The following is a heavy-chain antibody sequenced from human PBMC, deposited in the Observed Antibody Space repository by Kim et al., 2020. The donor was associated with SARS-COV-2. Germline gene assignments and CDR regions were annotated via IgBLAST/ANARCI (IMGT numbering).Heavy chain of an antibody. V-gene: IGHV3-11*01. J-gene: IGHJ4*02. CDR3: VREPAF. Sequence: GGSLRLSCAASGFTFSDYYMSWIRQAPGKGLEWVAYINSDGTSMKYADSVNGRFAISRDNGKQSLSLQMSSLTPDDTAVYYCVREPAFWGRGTLVTVSS. D-gene: IGHD6-25*01. CDR1: GFTFSDYY. CDR2: INSDGTSM.